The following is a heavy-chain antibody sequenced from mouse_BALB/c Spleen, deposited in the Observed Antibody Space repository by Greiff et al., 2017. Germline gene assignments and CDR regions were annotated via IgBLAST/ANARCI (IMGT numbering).Heavy chain of an antibody. Sequence: QVQLKQSGPELVRPGVSVKISCKGSSYTFTDYAMHWVKQSHAKSLEWIGVISTYYGNTNYNQKFKGKATMTVDKSSSTAYMELARLTSEDSAVYYCARGHYGSSSPYAMDYWGQGTSVTVSS. CDR1: SYTFTDYA. D-gene: IGHD1-1*01. J-gene: IGHJ4*01. CDR2: ISTYYGNT. CDR3: ARGHYGSSSPYAMDY. V-gene: IGHV1-67*01.